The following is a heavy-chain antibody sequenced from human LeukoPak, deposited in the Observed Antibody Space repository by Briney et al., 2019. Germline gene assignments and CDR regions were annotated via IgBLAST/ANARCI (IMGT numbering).Heavy chain of an antibody. CDR3: ARAITDFDY. V-gene: IGHV3-7*01. Sequence: GGSLRLSCAASGFNFNTYWMGWVRQAPGKGLEWVANIKPDGSETNYVESVKGRFTISRDNAKRSLYLQMNSLRVEDTAVYYCARAITDFDYWGQGTLVTVAS. D-gene: IGHD1-14*01. CDR1: GFNFNTYW. CDR2: IKPDGSET. J-gene: IGHJ4*02.